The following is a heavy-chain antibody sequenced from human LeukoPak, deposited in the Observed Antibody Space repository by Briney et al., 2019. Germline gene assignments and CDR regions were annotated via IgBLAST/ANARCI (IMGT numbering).Heavy chain of an antibody. V-gene: IGHV3-23*01. CDR3: AKVGQWLYFDY. Sequence: GGSLRLSCAASGFTFSSYAMSWVRLAPGKGLEWVSAISGSGGSTYYADSVKGRFTISRDNSKNTLYLQINSLRVEDTAVYYCAKVGQWLYFDYWGQGTLVTVSS. CDR2: ISGSGGST. CDR1: GFTFSSYA. J-gene: IGHJ4*02. D-gene: IGHD6-19*01.